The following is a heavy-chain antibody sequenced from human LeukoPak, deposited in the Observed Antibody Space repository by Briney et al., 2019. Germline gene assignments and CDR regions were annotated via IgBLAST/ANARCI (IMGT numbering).Heavy chain of an antibody. V-gene: IGHV1-46*01. J-gene: IGHJ5*02. Sequence: GASVKVSCKASGYTFTSYYMHWVRQAPGQGLEWMGIINPSGGSTSYAQKLQGRVTMTTDTSTSTAYMELRSLRSDDTAVYYCARLYSSGWSSWFDPWGQGTLVTVSS. CDR2: INPSGGST. D-gene: IGHD6-19*01. CDR1: GYTFTSYY. CDR3: ARLYSSGWSSWFDP.